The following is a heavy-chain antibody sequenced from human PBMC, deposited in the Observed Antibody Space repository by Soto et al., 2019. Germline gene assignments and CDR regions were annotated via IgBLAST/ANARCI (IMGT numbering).Heavy chain of an antibody. CDR1: GGSISSYF. J-gene: IGHJ6*02. CDR2: THYSGST. CDR3: ARDKTGTTLNYYFGMDV. V-gene: IGHV4-59*01. D-gene: IGHD1-7*01. Sequence: SETLSLTCTVSGGSISSYFWIWVRQPPGEGLEWIGYTHYSGSTNYNPSLKSRVTISVDTSKNQFSLNLSSVTSADTAVYFCARDKTGTTLNYYFGMDVWGQGTTVTVS.